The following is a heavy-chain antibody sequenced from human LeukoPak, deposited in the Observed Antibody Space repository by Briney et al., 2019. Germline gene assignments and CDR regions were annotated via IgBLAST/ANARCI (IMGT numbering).Heavy chain of an antibody. Sequence: VASVKVSCKASGYTFTSYGISWVRQAPGQGLEWMGWISAYNGNTNYAQKLQGRVTMTTDTSTSTAYMELRSLRSDDTAVYYCARGRSTEITTVTTRYFDYWGQGTLVTVSS. D-gene: IGHD4-17*01. CDR3: ARGRSTEITTVTTRYFDY. CDR1: GYTFTSYG. V-gene: IGHV1-18*01. CDR2: ISAYNGNT. J-gene: IGHJ4*02.